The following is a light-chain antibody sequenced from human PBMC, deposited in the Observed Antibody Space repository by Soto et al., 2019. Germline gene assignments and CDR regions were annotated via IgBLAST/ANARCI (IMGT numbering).Light chain of an antibody. CDR1: QSVSNNY. CDR2: GAS. J-gene: IGKJ1*01. CDR3: QQYHIYSGT. V-gene: IGKV3-20*01. Sequence: EIVLTQSPGTLSLSPGERATLSCRASQSVSNNYLAWYQQKPGQAPRLLIYGASNGATGIPDRFSGSGSGTEFTLTINSLQPDDFATYYCQQYHIYSGTFGQGTKVDIK.